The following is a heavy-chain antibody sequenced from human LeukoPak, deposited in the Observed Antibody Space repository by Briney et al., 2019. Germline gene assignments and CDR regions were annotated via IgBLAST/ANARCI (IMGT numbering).Heavy chain of an antibody. CDR2: INSDGSTT. V-gene: IGHV3-74*01. CDR3: ARDFGPYGMDV. CDR1: GFTFSSSW. D-gene: IGHD3-16*01. J-gene: IGHJ6*02. Sequence: GGSLRLSCAASGFTFSSSWMHWVRQAPGTGLVWVSRINSDGSTTNYADSVKGRFTISRDNAMSTLYLQMNSLRAEDTAVYYCARDFGPYGMDVWGQGTTVTVSS.